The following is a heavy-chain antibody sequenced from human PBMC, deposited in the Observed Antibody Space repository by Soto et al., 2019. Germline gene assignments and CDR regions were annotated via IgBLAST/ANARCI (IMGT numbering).Heavy chain of an antibody. V-gene: IGHV4-4*07. D-gene: IGHD3-3*01. CDR3: ARGHRFSDWFDP. J-gene: IGHJ5*02. CDR1: GGTISGYS. Sequence: SQTLSLTCSVSGGTISGYSWTWIRQPAGKGLEWIGRIYSSGNTKYNPSLQSRVTMSLDTSNNQFSLRLTSGTAADTAVYYCARGHRFSDWFDPWGQGTWVTVSS. CDR2: IYSSGNT.